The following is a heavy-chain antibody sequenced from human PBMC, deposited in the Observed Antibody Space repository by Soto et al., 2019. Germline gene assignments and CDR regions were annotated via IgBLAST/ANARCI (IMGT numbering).Heavy chain of an antibody. V-gene: IGHV3-48*02. J-gene: IGHJ3*02. CDR1: GFTFSTYS. CDR3: ARDYDWAFDI. D-gene: IGHD3-16*01. CDR2: IRSDSSSM. Sequence: PGGSLRLSCAASGFTFSTYSMNWVRQAPGKGLEWVSNIRSDSSSMSFADSVKGRFTISRDNAKNSLYLQMNSLRDEDTAVYFCARDYDWAFDIWGEGTMVTVSS.